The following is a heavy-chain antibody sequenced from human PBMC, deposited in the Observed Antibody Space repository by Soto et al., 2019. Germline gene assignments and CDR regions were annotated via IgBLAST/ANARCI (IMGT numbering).Heavy chain of an antibody. V-gene: IGHV1-69*18. Sequence: QVQLVQSGAEVKKPGSSVKVSGKAYGGTFNTFSISWMRQAPGQGLEWVGSFIPIFQTGDYSEKFQDRVTLAADESSGTAYMELRSLRSEDTAVYYCAVRIPADGTFDFWGQGTPITVSS. D-gene: IGHD6-13*01. CDR3: AVRIPADGTFDF. J-gene: IGHJ4*02. CDR1: GGTFNTFS. CDR2: FIPIFQTG.